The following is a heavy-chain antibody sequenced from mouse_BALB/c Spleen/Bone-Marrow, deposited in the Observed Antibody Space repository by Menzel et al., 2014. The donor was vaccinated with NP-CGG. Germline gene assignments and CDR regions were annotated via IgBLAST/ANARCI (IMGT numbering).Heavy chain of an antibody. CDR2: IDPRTANT. Sequence: VQLQQPGAELAKPGASVKMSCKVSDYTFTSYWIRWVKQRPGQGLEWIGYIDPRTANTEYSQKFKDKATLTADKSSSTAYMQLSSLTSEDSAVYYCARYWDAYWGQGTLVTVSA. V-gene: IGHV1-7*01. D-gene: IGHD4-1*01. CDR1: DYTFTSYW. CDR3: ARYWDAY. J-gene: IGHJ3*01.